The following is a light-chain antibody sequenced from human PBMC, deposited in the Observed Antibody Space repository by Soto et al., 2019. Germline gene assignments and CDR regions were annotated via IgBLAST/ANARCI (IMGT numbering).Light chain of an antibody. Sequence: QSALTQPASVSGSPGQSITISCTGTSSDVGTYNYVSWLQQYPGKAPKVMIYDVSNRPSGVSNRFSGSKSANTASLTISGLQAEDEADYYCSSYTRSSSVVFGGGTKLTVL. V-gene: IGLV2-14*03. J-gene: IGLJ2*01. CDR3: SSYTRSSSVV. CDR2: DVS. CDR1: SSDVGTYNY.